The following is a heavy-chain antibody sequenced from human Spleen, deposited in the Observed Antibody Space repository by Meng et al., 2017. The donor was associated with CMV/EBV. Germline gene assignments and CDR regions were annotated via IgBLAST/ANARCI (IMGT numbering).Heavy chain of an antibody. CDR2: IIPIFGTA. D-gene: IGHD3-10*01. CDR3: ARGGVRGGSSPSSRVPAVYYGMDV. V-gene: IGHV1-69*05. J-gene: IGHJ6*02. Sequence: SVKVSCKASGGTFSRYAISWVRQAPGQGLEWMGGIIPIFGTANYAQKFQGRVTITTDESTSTAYMELSSLRSEDTAVYYCARGGVRGGSSPSSRVPAVYYGMDVWGQGTTVTVSS. CDR1: GGTFSRYA.